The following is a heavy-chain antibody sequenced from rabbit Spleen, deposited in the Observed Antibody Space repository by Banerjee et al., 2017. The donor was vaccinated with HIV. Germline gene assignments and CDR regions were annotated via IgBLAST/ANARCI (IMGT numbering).Heavy chain of an antibody. CDR2: IYAGSGYT. CDR3: ARDSGSSFSSYGMDL. V-gene: IGHV1S40*01. J-gene: IGHJ6*01. D-gene: IGHD8-1*01. CDR1: GFTLSGYW. Sequence: QSLEESGGDLVKPETSLTLTCTASGFTLSGYWMCWVRQAPGKGLEWIGCIYAGSGYTYYASWAKGRFTCSKASSTTVTLQMTSLTAADTATYFCARDSGSSFSSYGMDLWGPGTLVTVS.